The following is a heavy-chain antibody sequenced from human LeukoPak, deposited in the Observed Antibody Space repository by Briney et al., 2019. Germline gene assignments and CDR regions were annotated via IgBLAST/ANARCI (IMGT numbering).Heavy chain of an antibody. CDR1: GGSISTSSYY. V-gene: IGHV4-39*01. Sequence: PSETLSLTCTVSGGSISTSSYYWGWIRQPPGKGLEWIGSIYYSGSTYYNPSLKSRVTISVDTSKNQFSLKLRSVTAADTAVYYCARHDSSGPYNAFDIWGQGTMVTVSS. J-gene: IGHJ3*02. CDR2: IYYSGST. D-gene: IGHD3-22*01. CDR3: ARHDSSGPYNAFDI.